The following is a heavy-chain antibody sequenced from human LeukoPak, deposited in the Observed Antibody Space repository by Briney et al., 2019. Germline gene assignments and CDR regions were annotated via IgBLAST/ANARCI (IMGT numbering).Heavy chain of an antibody. J-gene: IGHJ6*02. CDR2: IYYSGST. Sequence: PSQTLSLTCTDSGGSISSGGYYWSWIRQHPGKGLEWIGYIYYSGSTYYNPSLKSRVTISVDTSKNQFSLKLSSVTAADTAVYYCARTVPAAPDYYYGMDVWGQGTTVAVSS. CDR1: GGSISSGGYY. D-gene: IGHD2-2*01. V-gene: IGHV4-31*03. CDR3: ARTVPAAPDYYYGMDV.